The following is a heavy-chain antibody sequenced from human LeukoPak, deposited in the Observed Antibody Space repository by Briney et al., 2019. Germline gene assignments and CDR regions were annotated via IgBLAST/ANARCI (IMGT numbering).Heavy chain of an antibody. D-gene: IGHD6-19*01. J-gene: IGHJ6*02. CDR2: INAGNGNT. Sequence: ASVKVSCKASGYTFTSYAMHWVRQAPGQRLEWMGWINAGNGNTKYSQKFQGRVTITRDTSASTAYMELSSQRSEDTAVYYCARAKLRSGPWNYYGMDVWGQGTTVTVSS. CDR1: GYTFTSYA. V-gene: IGHV1-3*01. CDR3: ARAKLRSGPWNYYGMDV.